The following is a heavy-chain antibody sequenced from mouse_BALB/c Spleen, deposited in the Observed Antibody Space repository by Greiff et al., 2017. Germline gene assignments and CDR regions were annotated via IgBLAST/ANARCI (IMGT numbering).Heavy chain of an antibody. J-gene: IGHJ4*01. V-gene: IGHV2-9*02. CDR3: ARDQEDGDLYYAMDC. CDR1: GFSFTSYG. Sequence: QVQLQQSGPGLVAPSQSLSITCTVSGFSFTSYGVHWVRQPPGKGLEWLGVIWAGGSTNYNSALMSRLSISKDNYKYQVFLKMNSLQTDDTAMYYCARDQEDGDLYYAMDCGGQGTAVTVS. CDR2: IWAGGST. D-gene: IGHD2-13*01.